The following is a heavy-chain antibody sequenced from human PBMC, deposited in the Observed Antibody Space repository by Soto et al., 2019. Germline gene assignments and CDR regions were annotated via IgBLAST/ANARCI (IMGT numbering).Heavy chain of an antibody. Sequence: RASVKVSCKASGFTFTGHYIHWVRQAPGQGLEWMGWINPNSGGTSYAQKFQGRLTMTTDTSITTAYMELSRLSSDDTAFYYCARGVRRPSSWYSDYWGQGTLVTVSS. D-gene: IGHD6-13*01. V-gene: IGHV1-2*02. CDR2: INPNSGGT. CDR1: GFTFTGHY. CDR3: ARGVRRPSSWYSDY. J-gene: IGHJ4*02.